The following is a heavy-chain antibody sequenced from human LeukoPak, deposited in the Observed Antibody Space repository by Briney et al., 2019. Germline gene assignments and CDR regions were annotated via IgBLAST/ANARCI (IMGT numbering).Heavy chain of an antibody. CDR3: ARDMGIATKYYYYGMDV. J-gene: IGHJ6*02. V-gene: IGHV4-59*01. CDR2: IYYSGST. CDR1: GGSISSYY. Sequence: SETLSLTCTVSGGSISSYYWSWIQQPPGKGLEWIGYIYYSGSTNYNPSLKSRVTISVDTSKNQFSLKLSSVTAADTAVYYCARDMGIATKYYYYGMDVWGQGTTVTVSS. D-gene: IGHD6-13*01.